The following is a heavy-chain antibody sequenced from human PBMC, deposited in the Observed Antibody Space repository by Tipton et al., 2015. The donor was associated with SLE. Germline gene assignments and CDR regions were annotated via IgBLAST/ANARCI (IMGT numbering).Heavy chain of an antibody. Sequence: TLSLTCTVSGGSISSSSYYWGWIRQPPGKGLEWIGSIYYSGSTYYNPSLKSRVTISVDTSKNQFSLKLSSVTAADTAVYYCASNTRGAFDIWGQGTMVTVSS. CDR2: IYYSGST. CDR1: GGSISSSSYY. D-gene: IGHD1-26*01. J-gene: IGHJ3*02. V-gene: IGHV4-39*07. CDR3: ASNTRGAFDI.